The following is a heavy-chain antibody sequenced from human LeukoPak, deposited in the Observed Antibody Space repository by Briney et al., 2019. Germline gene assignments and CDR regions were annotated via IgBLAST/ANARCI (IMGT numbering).Heavy chain of an antibody. V-gene: IGHV3-23*01. CDR2: ISGGADST. CDR3: AKDSPVCTY. Sequence: PGGSLRLSCTASGLPISSYGMSWVRQTPGKGLEWVSAISGGADSTYYADSVKGRFTISRDTSKNTLYLQMDSLKAEDTAIYYCAKDSPVCTYWGQGTLVTVSS. D-gene: IGHD2-8*01. CDR1: GLPISSYG. J-gene: IGHJ4*02.